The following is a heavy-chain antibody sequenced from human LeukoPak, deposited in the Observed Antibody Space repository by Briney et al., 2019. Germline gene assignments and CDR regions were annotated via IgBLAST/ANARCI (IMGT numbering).Heavy chain of an antibody. CDR3: ARLSSKQWLVHPVDY. Sequence: GESLRISCKGSGYSFTSYWISWVRQMPGKGLEWMGRIDPSDSYTNYSSSFQGHVTISADKSISTAYLQWSSLKASDTAMYYCARLSSKQWLVHPVDYWGQGTLVTVSS. V-gene: IGHV5-10-1*01. CDR1: GYSFTSYW. J-gene: IGHJ4*02. D-gene: IGHD6-19*01. CDR2: IDPSDSYT.